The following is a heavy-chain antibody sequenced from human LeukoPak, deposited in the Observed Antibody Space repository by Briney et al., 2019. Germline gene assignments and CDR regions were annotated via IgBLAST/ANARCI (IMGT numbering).Heavy chain of an antibody. J-gene: IGHJ4*02. V-gene: IGHV3-30*18. Sequence: GSLRLSCAASGFTFSSYGMHWVRQAPGKGLEWVAVISYDGSNKYYADSVKGRFTISRDNSKNTLYLQMNGLRVEDTAVYYCAKRLGDYWGQGTLVTVSS. CDR3: AKRLGDY. CDR1: GFTFSSYG. CDR2: ISYDGSNK.